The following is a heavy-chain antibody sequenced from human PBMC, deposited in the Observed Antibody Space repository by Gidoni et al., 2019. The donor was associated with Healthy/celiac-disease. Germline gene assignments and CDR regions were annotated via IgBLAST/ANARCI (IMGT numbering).Heavy chain of an antibody. D-gene: IGHD6-19*01. CDR3: AALNVAVAGEYYFDY. CDR1: GGSISSSSYY. Sequence: QLQLQESGPGLVKPSETLSLTCTVSGGSISSSSYYWGWIRQPPGKGLEWIGSIYYSGSTYYNPSLKSRVTISVDTSKNQFSLKLSSVTAADTAVYYCAALNVAVAGEYYFDYWGQGTLVTVSS. V-gene: IGHV4-39*01. J-gene: IGHJ4*02. CDR2: IYYSGST.